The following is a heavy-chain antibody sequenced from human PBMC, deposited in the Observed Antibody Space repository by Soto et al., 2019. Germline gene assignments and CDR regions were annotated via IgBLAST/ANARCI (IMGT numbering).Heavy chain of an antibody. Sequence: GASVKVSCKASGDAFSTYNVSWVRQAPGQGLEWMGWISAYNGNTNYAQKLQGRVTMTTDTSTSTAYMELRSLRSDDTAVYYCASSLLVGYGLEGESDWGQGTLVTVSS. J-gene: IGHJ4*02. CDR2: ISAYNGNT. CDR1: GDAFSTYN. V-gene: IGHV1-18*01. CDR3: ASSLLVGYGLEGESD. D-gene: IGHD5-18*01.